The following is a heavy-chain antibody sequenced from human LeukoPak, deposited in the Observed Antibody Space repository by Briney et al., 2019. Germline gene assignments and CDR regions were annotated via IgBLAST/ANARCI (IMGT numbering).Heavy chain of an antibody. Sequence: SETLSLTCAVYGGSFSGYYWSWIRQPPGKGLEWIGYIYTSGSTNYNPSLKSRVTISVDTSKNQFSLKLSSVTAADTAVYYCARRPGKLVNAFDIWGQGTMVTVSS. CDR3: ARRPGKLVNAFDI. J-gene: IGHJ3*02. CDR1: GGSFSGYY. CDR2: IYTSGST. D-gene: IGHD6-6*01. V-gene: IGHV4-4*09.